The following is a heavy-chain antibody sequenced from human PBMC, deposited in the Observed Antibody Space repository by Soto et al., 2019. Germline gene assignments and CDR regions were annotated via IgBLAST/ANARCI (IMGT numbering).Heavy chain of an antibody. Sequence: GGSLRLSCAASGFTFSSYSMNWVRQAPGKGLEWVSSISSSSSYIYYADSVKGRFTISRDNAKNTLYLQMNSLRAEDTAVYYCARDAYGDPTYFDYWGQGTLVTVSS. CDR3: ARDAYGDPTYFDY. CDR1: GFTFSSYS. D-gene: IGHD4-17*01. V-gene: IGHV3-21*01. J-gene: IGHJ4*02. CDR2: ISSSSSYI.